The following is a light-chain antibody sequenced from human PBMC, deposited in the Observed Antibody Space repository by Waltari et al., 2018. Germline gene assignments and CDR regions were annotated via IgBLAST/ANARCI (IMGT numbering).Light chain of an antibody. CDR2: DAS. J-gene: IGKJ2*01. V-gene: IGKV3-20*01. CDR1: QSVTRDH. CDR3: HQYGSSPVT. Sequence: EVLLTQSPGTLSLSPGERATLSCRASQSVTRDHLAWYQQIPGQAPRLLIYDASRRATGIPDRFSGSGSGTGFTLTISRLEPEDFAVFYCHQYGSSPVTFGQGTKLEIK.